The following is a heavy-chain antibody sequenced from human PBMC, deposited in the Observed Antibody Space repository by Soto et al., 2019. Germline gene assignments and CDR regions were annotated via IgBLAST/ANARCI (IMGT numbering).Heavy chain of an antibody. J-gene: IGHJ4*02. D-gene: IGHD3-16*01. Sequence: SETLSLTCTVSGGSISSYYWTWIRQPPGKGLEWIGYIYYSGSNYNPSLKSRVTKSVDTSKNQFSLKLSSVTAADTAVYYCARGVWTYAYWGQGTLVTVSS. CDR2: IYYSGS. V-gene: IGHV4-59*01. CDR3: ARGVWTYAY. CDR1: GGSISSYY.